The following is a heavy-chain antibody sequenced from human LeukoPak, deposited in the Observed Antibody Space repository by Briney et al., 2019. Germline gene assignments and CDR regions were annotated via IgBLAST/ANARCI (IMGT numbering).Heavy chain of an antibody. CDR3: ASWAGGGFSGSQRGFDN. CDR1: GGSIRNYSYS. J-gene: IGHJ4*02. D-gene: IGHD2-15*01. V-gene: IGHV4-39*01. Sequence: SETLSLTCTLSGGSIRNYSYSWAWIRQPPGKGLEWIGSIYYSRNTFYNASLKSRLNVSVDTSHNQFALKLRSVTAADTALYCCASWAGGGFSGSQRGFDNWGQGTLVTVSS. CDR2: IYYSRNT.